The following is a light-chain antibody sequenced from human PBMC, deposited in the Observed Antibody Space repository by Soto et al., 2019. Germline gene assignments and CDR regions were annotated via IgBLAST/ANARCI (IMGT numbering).Light chain of an antibody. J-gene: IGLJ1*01. CDR3: ASYSSSGSPFV. CDR1: SSDVGDYKY. Sequence: QSALTQPASVSGSPGQSITISCTGTSSDVGDYKYVSWYQQHPGKAPKLMIYEVTNRPSGVSNRFSGSKSGNTASLAISGLHAEDEADYYCASYSSSGSPFVFGTGTKVTVL. V-gene: IGLV2-14*01. CDR2: EVT.